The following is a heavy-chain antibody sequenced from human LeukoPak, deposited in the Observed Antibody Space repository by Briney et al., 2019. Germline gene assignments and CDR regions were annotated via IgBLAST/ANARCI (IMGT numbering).Heavy chain of an antibody. CDR2: IYHSGST. J-gene: IGHJ1*01. CDR1: GYSISSGYY. Sequence: SETLSLTCTVSGYSISSGYYWGWIRQPPGKGLEWIGSIYHSGSTYYNPSLKSRVTISVDTSKNQFSLKLSSVTAADTAVYYCASYILTSIAAAGPPLAEYFQHWGKGTLVTVSS. D-gene: IGHD6-13*01. CDR3: ASYILTSIAAAGPPLAEYFQH. V-gene: IGHV4-38-2*02.